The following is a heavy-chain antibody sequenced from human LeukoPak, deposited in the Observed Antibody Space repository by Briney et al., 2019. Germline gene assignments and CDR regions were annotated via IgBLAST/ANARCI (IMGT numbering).Heavy chain of an antibody. CDR3: AKLIAPAPTWYMDV. J-gene: IGHJ6*03. D-gene: IGHD6-13*01. Sequence: PGGSLRLSCAASGFTFDDYGMNWVRQAPGKGLEWVSGINWNGGSTGYADSVKGRFTISRDNANNSPYLQMNSLRAEDTALYYCAKLIAPAPTWYMDVWGKGTTVTVSS. V-gene: IGHV3-20*04. CDR2: INWNGGST. CDR1: GFTFDDYG.